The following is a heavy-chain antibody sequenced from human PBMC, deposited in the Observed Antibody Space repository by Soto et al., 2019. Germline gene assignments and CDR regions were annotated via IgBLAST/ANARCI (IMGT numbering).Heavy chain of an antibody. J-gene: IGHJ3*02. CDR3: TTETIAVAGLDAFDI. Sequence: GGSLRLSCAASGFTFSNAWMSWVRQAPGKGLEWVGRIKSKTDGGTTDYAAPVKGRFTISRDDSKNTLYLQMNSLKTEDTAVYYCTTETIAVAGLDAFDIWGQGTMVTVSS. D-gene: IGHD6-19*01. CDR1: GFTFSNAW. V-gene: IGHV3-15*01. CDR2: IKSKTDGGTT.